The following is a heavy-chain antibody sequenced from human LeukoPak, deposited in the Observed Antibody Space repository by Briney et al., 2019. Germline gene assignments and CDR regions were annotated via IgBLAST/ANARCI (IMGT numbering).Heavy chain of an antibody. CDR2: ISGGGAYI. D-gene: IGHD2-15*01. CDR3: SLVAGYYYYGMDV. CDR1: GFTFSSYR. V-gene: IGHV3-21*01. Sequence: GGSLRLSCAASGFTFSSYRMAWVRQTPGRGREWVSSISGGGAYIDYADSLKGRFTISRDNAKNSLYLQMNSLRAEDTAVYYCSLVAGYYYYGMDVWGQGTTVTVSS. J-gene: IGHJ6*02.